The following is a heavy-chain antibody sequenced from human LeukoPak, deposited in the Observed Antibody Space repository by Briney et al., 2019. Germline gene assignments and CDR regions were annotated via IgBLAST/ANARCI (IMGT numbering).Heavy chain of an antibody. CDR3: ARAKMFDSSGFDF. CDR2: TSYSGST. CDR1: GGSISSGSYY. J-gene: IGHJ4*02. V-gene: IGHV4-31*03. D-gene: IGHD3-22*01. Sequence: PSETLSLTCNVSGGSISSGSYYWTWIRQHPGKGLEWVGYTSYSGSTYYNPSLRSRLYLSLDTTKNQFSLGLSSVTAADTAVYYCARAKMFDSSGFDFWGQGTLVTVSS.